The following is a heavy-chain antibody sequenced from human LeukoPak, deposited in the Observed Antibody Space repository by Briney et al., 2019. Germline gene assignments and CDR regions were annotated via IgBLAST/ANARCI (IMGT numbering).Heavy chain of an antibody. D-gene: IGHD4-17*01. CDR1: GGSISSGGYY. J-gene: IGHJ4*02. V-gene: IGHV4-31*03. CDR2: IYYSGST. CDR3: AREVDGDLDY. Sequence: SETLSLTCTVSGGSISSGGYYWSWIRQHPGKGLEWIGYIYYSGSTYYNPSLRSRVTISVDTSKNQFSLKLSSVTAADTAVYYCAREVDGDLDYWGQGTLVTVSS.